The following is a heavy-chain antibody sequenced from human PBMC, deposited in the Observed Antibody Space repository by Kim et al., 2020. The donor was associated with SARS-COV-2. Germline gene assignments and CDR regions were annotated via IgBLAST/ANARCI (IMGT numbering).Heavy chain of an antibody. J-gene: IGHJ5*02. D-gene: IGHD6-13*01. CDR2: INPNSGGT. CDR1: GYTFTGYY. Sequence: ASVKVSCKASGYTFTGYYMHWVRQAPGQGLEWMGWINPNSGGTNYAQKFQGRVTMTRDTSISTAYMELSRLRSDDTAVYYCARDLYPEFVRAFSYSSSWCFDPWGQGTLVTVSS. CDR3: ARDLYPEFVRAFSYSSSWCFDP. V-gene: IGHV1-2*02.